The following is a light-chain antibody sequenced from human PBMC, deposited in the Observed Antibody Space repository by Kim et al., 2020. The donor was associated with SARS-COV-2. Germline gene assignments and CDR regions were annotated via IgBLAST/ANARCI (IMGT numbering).Light chain of an antibody. CDR2: GTS. CDR1: QRISNSY. CDR3: QEYGDASRT. Sequence: IVLTQSPGTLSLSAGERASLSCRASQRISNSYLAWYQQKPGQAPRLLIYGTSNRATGIPDRFRGGGSGTDFTLTISALEPEDFAIYYCQEYGDASRTFGQGTKVDIK. J-gene: IGKJ1*01. V-gene: IGKV3-20*01.